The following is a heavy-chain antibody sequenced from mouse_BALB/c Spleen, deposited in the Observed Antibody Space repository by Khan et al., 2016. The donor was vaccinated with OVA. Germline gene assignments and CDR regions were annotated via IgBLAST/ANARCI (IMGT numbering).Heavy chain of an antibody. Sequence: VQLKQSGPELVKPGASVKISCKASGYSFTGYFMNWVMQSHGKSLEWIGRINPHIGETLYNQKFRDKATLTVDESSSTAHMELRSLASEDSAVYECARTYGSGFDDWGQGTTLTVSS. V-gene: IGHV1-20*02. D-gene: IGHD1-1*01. J-gene: IGHJ2*01. CDR1: GYSFTGYF. CDR3: ARTYGSGFDD. CDR2: INPHIGET.